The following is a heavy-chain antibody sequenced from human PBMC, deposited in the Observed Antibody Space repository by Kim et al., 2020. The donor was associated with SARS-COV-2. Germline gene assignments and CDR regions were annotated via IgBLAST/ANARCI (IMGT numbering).Heavy chain of an antibody. CDR3: AKDLGAWFGRLNTNGFEM. CDR1: GFTFGDFA. V-gene: IGHV3-9*01. D-gene: IGHD3-10*01. CDR2: ISWNRGTI. Sequence: GGSLRLSCAASGFTFGDFAMHWVRQLPGKGLEWVSGISWNRGTIAYAESVRGRFTISRDSAKNALYLQMNNLKLEDTALYYCAKDLGAWFGRLNTNGFEMSDQGTMVSVSS. J-gene: IGHJ3*02.